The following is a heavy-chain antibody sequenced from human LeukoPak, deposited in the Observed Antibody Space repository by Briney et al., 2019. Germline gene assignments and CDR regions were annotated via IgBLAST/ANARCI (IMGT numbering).Heavy chain of an antibody. V-gene: IGHV3-23*01. CDR3: AKDLRSEDYDFWSGNWSDP. D-gene: IGHD3-3*01. J-gene: IGHJ5*02. Sequence: GGSLRLSCAASGFTFSSYAMSWVRQAPGKGLEWVSAISGSGGSTYYADSVKGRFTISRDNSKNTLYLQMNSLRAEDTAVYYCAKDLRSEDYDFWSGNWSDPWGQGTLVTVSS. CDR2: ISGSGGST. CDR1: GFTFSSYA.